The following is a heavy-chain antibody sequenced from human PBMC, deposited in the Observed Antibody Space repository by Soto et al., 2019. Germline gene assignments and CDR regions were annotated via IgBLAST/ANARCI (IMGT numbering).Heavy chain of an antibody. CDR1: GGSISSGGYY. D-gene: IGHD3-22*01. V-gene: IGHV4-31*03. CDR2: IYYSGST. CDR3: ARAGYYDSSGYPEAIVDI. Sequence: QVQLQESGPGLVKPSQTLSLTCTVSGGSISSGGYYWSWIRQHPGKGLGWVGYIYYSGSTYYNTSLKSRVTISVDTSKNQFTLKLSSVTAADTAVYYCARAGYYDSSGYPEAIVDIWGQGTMVTVSS. J-gene: IGHJ3*02.